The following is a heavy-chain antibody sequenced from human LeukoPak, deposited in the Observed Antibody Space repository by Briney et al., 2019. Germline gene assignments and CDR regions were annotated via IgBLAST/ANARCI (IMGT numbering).Heavy chain of an antibody. J-gene: IGHJ4*02. Sequence: SETLSLTCTVSGGSISSSSYYWSWIRQPPGKGLEWIGYIYHSGSTYYNPSLKSRVTISVDRSKNQFSLKLSSVTAADTAVYYCARADILTGYYSLDYWGQGTLVTVSS. V-gene: IGHV4-30-2*01. CDR3: ARADILTGYYSLDY. D-gene: IGHD3-9*01. CDR1: GGSISSSSYY. CDR2: IYHSGST.